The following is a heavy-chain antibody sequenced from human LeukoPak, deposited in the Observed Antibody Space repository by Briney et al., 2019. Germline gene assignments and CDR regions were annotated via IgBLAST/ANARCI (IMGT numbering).Heavy chain of an antibody. V-gene: IGHV4-30-4*01. Sequence: SQTLSLTCTVSGGSISSGDYYWSWIRQPPGKGLEWIGYIYYSGSTYYNPSLKSRVTISGDTSKSQFSPKLTFVTAADTAVYYCTRHHDYGDKIDYWGQGTLVTVSS. CDR2: IYYSGST. D-gene: IGHD4-23*01. J-gene: IGHJ4*02. CDR3: TRHHDYGDKIDY. CDR1: GGSISSGDYY.